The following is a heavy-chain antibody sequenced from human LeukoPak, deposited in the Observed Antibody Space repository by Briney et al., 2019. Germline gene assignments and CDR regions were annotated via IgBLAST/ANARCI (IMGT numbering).Heavy chain of an antibody. Sequence: GESLKISCKGSGYTFTTYWVGSVRQMPGEGLEWMGIIYPGDSETRYSPSFQGQVTISADKSITTAYLQWGSMKASDTAMYSCTRSPIDGDHDFFDIWGQGTMVTVFS. D-gene: IGHD3/OR15-3a*01. J-gene: IGHJ3*02. V-gene: IGHV5-51*01. CDR3: TRSPIDGDHDFFDI. CDR1: GYTFTTYW. CDR2: IYPGDSET.